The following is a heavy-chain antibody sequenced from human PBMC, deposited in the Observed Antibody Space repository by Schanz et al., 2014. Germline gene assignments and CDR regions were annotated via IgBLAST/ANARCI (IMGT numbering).Heavy chain of an antibody. CDR1: GGTFSTYT. V-gene: IGHV1-69*08. D-gene: IGHD3-22*01. CDR3: ARDYYDSSGYYYCDY. J-gene: IGHJ4*02. Sequence: QVQLVQSGPEVKKPGPSVKVSCKASGGTFSTYTISWVRQAPGQGLEWMGRIIPILGIATYAQKFQGRLTITADKSTSTAYMELSSLRSEDTAMYYCARDYYDSSGYYYCDYWGQGTLVTVSS. CDR2: IIPILGIA.